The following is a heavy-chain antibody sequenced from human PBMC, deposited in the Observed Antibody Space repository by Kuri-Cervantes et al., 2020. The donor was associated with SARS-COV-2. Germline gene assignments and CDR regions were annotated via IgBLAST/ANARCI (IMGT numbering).Heavy chain of an antibody. Sequence: SQTLSLTCAVYGGSFSGYYWSWIRQPPGKGLEWIGEINHSGSTNYNPSLKSRVTISVDTSKNQFSLKLSSATAADTAVYYCARGLRPYWYFDLWGRGTLVTVSS. V-gene: IGHV4-34*01. CDR1: GGSFSGYY. J-gene: IGHJ2*01. CDR3: ARGLRPYWYFDL. CDR2: INHSGST.